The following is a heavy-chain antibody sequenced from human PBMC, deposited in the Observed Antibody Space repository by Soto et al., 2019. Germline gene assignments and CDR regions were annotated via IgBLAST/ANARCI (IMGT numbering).Heavy chain of an antibody. V-gene: IGHV3-15*01. CDR3: TTIVPAGDYYYYYGMDV. CDR2: IKSKTDGGTT. J-gene: IGHJ6*02. D-gene: IGHD2-2*01. CDR1: GFTFSNAW. Sequence: EVQLVESGGGLVKPGGSLRLSCAASGFTFSNAWMSWVRQAPGKGLEWVGRIKSKTDGGTTDYAAPVKGRFTISRDDSKNTLYLQMNSLKTEDTAVYYCTTIVPAGDYYYYYGMDVWGQGTTVTVSS.